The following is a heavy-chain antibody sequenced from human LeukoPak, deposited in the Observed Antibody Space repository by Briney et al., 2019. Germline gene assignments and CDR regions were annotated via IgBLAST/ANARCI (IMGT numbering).Heavy chain of an antibody. V-gene: IGHV3-48*03. CDR3: ARGYYGSGGYPDY. CDR1: GFTFSSYE. J-gene: IGHJ4*02. Sequence: PGGSLRLPCAASGFTFSSYEMNWVRQAPGKGLEWLSYMSGSGSTMYHADSVKGRFTISRDNAKNSLYLQMNGLRAEDTAVYYCARGYYGSGGYPDYWGQGTLVIVSS. D-gene: IGHD3-22*01. CDR2: MSGSGSTM.